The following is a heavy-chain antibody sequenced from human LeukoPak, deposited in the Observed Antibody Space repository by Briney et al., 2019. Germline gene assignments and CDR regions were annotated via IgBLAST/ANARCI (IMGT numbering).Heavy chain of an antibody. V-gene: IGHV1-2*02. CDR1: GYTFTGYY. J-gene: IGHJ4*02. CDR2: TNPNSGGT. D-gene: IGHD2-15*01. CDR3: ARGRGYCSGGSCYQFDY. Sequence: ASVKVSCKASGYTFTGYYMHWVRQAPGQGLEWMGWTNPNSGGTNYAQKFQGRVTMTRDTSISTAYMELSRLRSDDTAVYYCARGRGYCSGGSCYQFDYWGQGTLVTVSS.